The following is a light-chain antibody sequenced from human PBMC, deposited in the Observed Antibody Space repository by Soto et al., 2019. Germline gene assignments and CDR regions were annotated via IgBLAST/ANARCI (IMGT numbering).Light chain of an antibody. CDR1: QSVSSSY. J-gene: IGKJ5*01. CDR3: QQYVSSPPSIT. V-gene: IGKV3-20*01. Sequence: ESVLTQSPGTLSLSPGERATLCCRASQSVSSSYLAWYQQKPGQAPRLLIYGASSRATGIPDRFSGSGSGTDFTLTISRLEPEDFAVYYCQQYVSSPPSITFGQGTRLEIK. CDR2: GAS.